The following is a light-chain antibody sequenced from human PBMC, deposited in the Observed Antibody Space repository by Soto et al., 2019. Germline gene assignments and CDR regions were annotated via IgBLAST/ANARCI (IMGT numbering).Light chain of an antibody. Sequence: QSALTQPPSASGSPGQSVTISCTGTRGDVGAYNYVDWHQKHPGKAPKLMIYEVIKRPPGVPDRFSGSKSGNTASLTVSGLQAEDEADYYCSSYAGGNNLVFGGGTKLTVL. CDR1: RGDVGAYNY. CDR3: SSYAGGNNLV. V-gene: IGLV2-8*01. CDR2: EVI. J-gene: IGLJ2*01.